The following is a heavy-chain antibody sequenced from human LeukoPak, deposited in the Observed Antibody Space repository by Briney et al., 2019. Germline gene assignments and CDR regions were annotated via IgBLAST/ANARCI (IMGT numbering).Heavy chain of an antibody. J-gene: IGHJ6*02. Sequence: GASVKVSCKVSGYTLTELSMHWVRQAPGKGLEWMGNFDPEDGETIYAQKLQGRVTMTTDTSTSTAYMELRSLRSDDTAVCYCARDGGGASVYGMDVWGQGTTVTV. CDR1: GYTLTELS. D-gene: IGHD3-16*01. V-gene: IGHV1-24*01. CDR2: FDPEDGET. CDR3: ARDGGGASVYGMDV.